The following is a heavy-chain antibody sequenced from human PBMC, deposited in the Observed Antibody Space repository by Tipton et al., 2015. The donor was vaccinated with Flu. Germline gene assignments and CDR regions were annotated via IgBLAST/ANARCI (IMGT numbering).Heavy chain of an antibody. Sequence: CAASGFTLSSHMMNWVRQAPGKGLEWVSGTSGSGSGTTTSYADSVKGRLTISRDNSKNTLDLQMISLRAEDTAIYYCARGWLDVWGQGTTVTVSS. CDR3: ARGWLDV. J-gene: IGHJ6*01. D-gene: IGHD5-12*01. CDR1: GFTLSSHM. V-gene: IGHV3-23*01. CDR2: TSGSGSGTTT.